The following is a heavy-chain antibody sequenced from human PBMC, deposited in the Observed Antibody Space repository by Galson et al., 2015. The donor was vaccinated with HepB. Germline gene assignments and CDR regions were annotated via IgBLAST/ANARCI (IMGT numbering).Heavy chain of an antibody. CDR2: INPNSGGT. D-gene: IGHD1-1*01. CDR1: GYTFTGYY. CDR3: ARRLRGNDEAFDI. Sequence: SVKVSCKASGYTFTGYYMHWVRQAPGQGLEWMGRINPNSGGTNYAQKFQGRVTMTRDTSISTAYMELSRLRSDDTAVYYCARRLRGNDEAFDIWGQGTMVTVSS. J-gene: IGHJ3*02. V-gene: IGHV1-2*06.